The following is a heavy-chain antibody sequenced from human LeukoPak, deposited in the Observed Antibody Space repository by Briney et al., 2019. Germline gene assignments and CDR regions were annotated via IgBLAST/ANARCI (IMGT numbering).Heavy chain of an antibody. D-gene: IGHD2-2*01. CDR2: IKKDGSEK. CDR3: ARDTMTPYFMDV. J-gene: IGHJ6*03. Sequence: GGSLRLSCAASGFTFSSHRMSWVRQAPGKGLEWVANIKKDGSEKYYVDSVKGRFTISRDNAKNSLYLQMNSLRAEDTAVYYCARDTMTPYFMDVWGKGTTVTISS. CDR1: GFTFSSHR. V-gene: IGHV3-7*01.